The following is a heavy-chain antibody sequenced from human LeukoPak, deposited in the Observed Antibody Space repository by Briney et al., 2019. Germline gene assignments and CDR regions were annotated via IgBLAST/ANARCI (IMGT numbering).Heavy chain of an antibody. J-gene: IGHJ4*02. CDR3: ARDPNVLGITPYYFDF. D-gene: IGHD3-10*02. Sequence: SGGSLRLSCAASGFTFSDYTMTWVRQAPGKGLEWVASISSDSSYIDYADSVKGRFTISRDNAKNSLFLKTDTLRGDDTGIYYCARDPNVLGITPYYFDFWGQGTLVTVSS. CDR2: ISSDSSYI. CDR1: GFTFSDYT. V-gene: IGHV3-21*01.